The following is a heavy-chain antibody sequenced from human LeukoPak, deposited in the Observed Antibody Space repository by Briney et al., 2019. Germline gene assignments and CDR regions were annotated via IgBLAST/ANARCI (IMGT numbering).Heavy chain of an antibody. CDR3: ATAEGYCSSTSCYGHDAFDI. V-gene: IGHV4-38-2*02. CDR2: IYHSGST. CDR1: GYSISSGYY. Sequence: PSETLSLTCTVSGYSISSGYYWGWIRQPPGKGLEWIGSIYHSGSTYYNPSLKSRVTISVDTSKNQFSLKLSSVTAADTAVYYSATAEGYCSSTSCYGHDAFDIWGQGTMVTVSS. D-gene: IGHD2-2*01. J-gene: IGHJ3*02.